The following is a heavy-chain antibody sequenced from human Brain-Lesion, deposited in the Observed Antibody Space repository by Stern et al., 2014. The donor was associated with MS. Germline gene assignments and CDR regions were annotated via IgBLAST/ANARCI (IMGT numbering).Heavy chain of an antibody. CDR3: ARELPDLNAFDI. D-gene: IGHD1-14*01. CDR2: IYHSGGT. V-gene: IGHV4-4*02. Sequence: MQLVESGPGLVKPSGTLSLTCAVSGGSISRSNWGGWVRQSPGKGLEWIGEIYHSGGTKYSPSFESRVIISVDKSKNQFSLKLSYVTAADTAVYYCARELPDLNAFDIWGQGTMVTVSS. CDR1: GGSISRSNW. J-gene: IGHJ3*02.